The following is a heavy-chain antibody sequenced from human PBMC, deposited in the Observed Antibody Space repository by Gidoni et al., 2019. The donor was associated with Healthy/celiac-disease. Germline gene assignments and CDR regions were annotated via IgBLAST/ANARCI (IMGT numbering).Heavy chain of an antibody. J-gene: IGHJ6*03. V-gene: IGHV4-4*07. CDR1: GGSISSSY. Sequence: QVQLQESGPGLVKPSETLPLTCTVSGGSISSSYWSWIRQPAGKGLEWIGRIYTSGSTNYNPSLKSRVTMSVDTSKNQFSLKLSSVTAADTAVYYCAREGDYSNYGYYYYYMDVWGKGTTVTVSS. CDR3: AREGDYSNYGYYYYYMDV. D-gene: IGHD4-4*01. CDR2: IYTSGST.